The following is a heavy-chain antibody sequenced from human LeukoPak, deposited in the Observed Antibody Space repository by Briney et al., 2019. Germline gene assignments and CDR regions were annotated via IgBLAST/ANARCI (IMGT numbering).Heavy chain of an antibody. CDR3: ARRGPGHYDFWSGYRANYCYGMDV. CDR2: INHSGST. D-gene: IGHD3-3*01. CDR1: GGSFSGYY. V-gene: IGHV4-34*01. Sequence: PSETLSLTCAVYGGSFSGYYWSWIRQPPGKGLEWIGEINHSGSTNYNPSLKSRVTISVDTSKNQFSLKLSSVTAADTAVYYCARRGPGHYDFWSGYRANYCYGMDVWGQGTTVTVSS. J-gene: IGHJ6*02.